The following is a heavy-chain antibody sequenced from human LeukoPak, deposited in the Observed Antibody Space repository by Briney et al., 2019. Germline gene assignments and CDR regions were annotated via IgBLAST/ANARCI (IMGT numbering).Heavy chain of an antibody. Sequence: SETLSLTCTVSGGSISSYYWSWIRQPPGKGLEWIGYIYYSGSTNYNPSLKSRVTISVDTSKNQFSLKLSSVTAADTAVYYCAGTYYYDSSGYYIDYRGQGTLVTVSS. J-gene: IGHJ4*02. CDR1: GGSISSYY. CDR3: AGTYYYDSSGYYIDY. V-gene: IGHV4-59*01. CDR2: IYYSGST. D-gene: IGHD3-22*01.